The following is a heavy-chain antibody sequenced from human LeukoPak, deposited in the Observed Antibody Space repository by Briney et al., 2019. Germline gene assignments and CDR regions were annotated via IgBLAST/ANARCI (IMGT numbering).Heavy chain of an antibody. D-gene: IGHD1-1*01. CDR3: AREATTSRPGDY. CDR2: IYYSGST. J-gene: IGHJ4*02. CDR1: GGSISGYY. Sequence: SETLSLTCTVSGGSISGYYWSWIRQPPGKGLEWIGYIYYSGSTNYNPSLKSRVTISVDTSKNQFSLKLSSVTAADTAVYYCAREATTSRPGDYWGLGTLVTVSS. V-gene: IGHV4-59*01.